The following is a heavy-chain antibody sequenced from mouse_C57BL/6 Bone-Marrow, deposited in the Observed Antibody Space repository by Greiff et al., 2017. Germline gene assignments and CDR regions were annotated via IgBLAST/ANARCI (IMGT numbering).Heavy chain of an antibody. V-gene: IGHV5-4*01. J-gene: IGHJ2*01. Sequence: EVHLVESGGGLVKPGGSLKLSCAASGFTFSSYAMSWVRQTPEKRLEWVATISDGGSYTYYPDNVKGRFTLSRDNAKNNLYLQISHLTSEDTAMYYGARVPYYCGFDYWGQGTTLTVSS. D-gene: IGHD1-1*01. CDR2: ISDGGSYT. CDR3: ARVPYYCGFDY. CDR1: GFTFSSYA.